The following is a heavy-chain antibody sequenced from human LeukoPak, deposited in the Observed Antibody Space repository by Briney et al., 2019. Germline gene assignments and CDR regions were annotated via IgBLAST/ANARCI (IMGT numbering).Heavy chain of an antibody. V-gene: IGHV3-21*01. D-gene: IGHD6-13*01. CDR3: ARDEYSSSWTFDY. Sequence: GGPLRLSCAASGFTFSSYSMNWVRQAPGKGLEWVSSISSSSSYIYYADSVKGRFTISRDNAKNSLYLQMNSLRAEDTAVYYCARDEYSSSWTFDYWGQGTLVTVSS. J-gene: IGHJ4*02. CDR1: GFTFSSYS. CDR2: ISSSSSYI.